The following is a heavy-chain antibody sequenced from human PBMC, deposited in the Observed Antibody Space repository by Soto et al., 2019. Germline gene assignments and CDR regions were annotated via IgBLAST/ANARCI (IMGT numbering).Heavy chain of an antibody. CDR3: AREELRYFDWLGGWFDP. D-gene: IGHD3-9*01. Sequence: PGGSLRLSCAASGFTFSSYSMNWVRQAPGKGLEWVSYISSSSSTIYYADSVKGRFTISRDNAKNSLYLQMNSLRAEDTAVYYCAREELRYFDWLGGWFDPWGQGTLVTVSS. CDR1: GFTFSSYS. J-gene: IGHJ5*02. CDR2: ISSSSSTI. V-gene: IGHV3-48*01.